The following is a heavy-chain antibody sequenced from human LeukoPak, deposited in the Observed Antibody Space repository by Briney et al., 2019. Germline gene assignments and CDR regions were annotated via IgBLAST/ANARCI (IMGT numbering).Heavy chain of an antibody. Sequence: PSETLSLTCTVSGDSITRGTYYWNWIWQPAGKGLEWIGRIHTSSRVNYNPSLKSRVTISIDTSRNLVPLRLTSVTAADAAVYYCARDRGNGDYGDYFDSWGQGTLVSVSS. V-gene: IGHV4-61*02. D-gene: IGHD4-17*01. CDR2: IHTSSRV. CDR1: GDSITRGTYY. J-gene: IGHJ4*02. CDR3: ARDRGNGDYGDYFDS.